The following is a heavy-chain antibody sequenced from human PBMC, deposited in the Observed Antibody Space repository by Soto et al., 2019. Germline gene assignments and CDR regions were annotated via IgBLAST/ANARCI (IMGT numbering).Heavy chain of an antibody. J-gene: IGHJ4*01. CDR1: GFTFSNAW. D-gene: IGHD3-10*01. Sequence: EVHLVESGGGLVKPGGSLRLSCAASGFTFSNAWINWVRQTPGRGLEWVGRVKSKNDGGTTDFAAHVKGRFAISRDDSKNMMYLEMNSLQTEDTAMYYCPTDSYITNITARFVYWGHGTLVTVSS. CDR2: VKSKNDGGTT. V-gene: IGHV3-15*07. CDR3: PTDSYITNITARFVY.